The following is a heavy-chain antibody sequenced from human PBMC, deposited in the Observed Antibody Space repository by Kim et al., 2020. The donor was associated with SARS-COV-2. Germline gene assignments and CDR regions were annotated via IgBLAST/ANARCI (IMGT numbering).Heavy chain of an antibody. V-gene: IGHV1-18*01. J-gene: IGHJ5*02. CDR2: ISAYNGNT. Sequence: ASVKVSCKASGYTFTSYGISWVRQAPGQGLEWMGWISAYNGNTNYAQKLQGRVTMTTDTSTSTAYMELRSLRSDDTAVYYCARDNDFWSGLARTNWFDPWGQGTLVTVSS. CDR1: GYTFTSYG. D-gene: IGHD3-3*01. CDR3: ARDNDFWSGLARTNWFDP.